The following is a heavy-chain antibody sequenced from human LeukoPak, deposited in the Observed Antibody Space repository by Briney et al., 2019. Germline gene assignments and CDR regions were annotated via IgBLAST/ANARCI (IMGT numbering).Heavy chain of an antibody. J-gene: IGHJ4*02. CDR2: INPSGGSA. CDR1: GYTFTSYY. CDR3: ARGRITSYYSSSGFYPRDF. V-gene: IGHV1-46*01. D-gene: IGHD3-22*01. Sequence: ASVKVSCKASGYTFTSYYMHWVRQAPGQGLEWMGIINPSGGSAVYAQKFQGRVTVTSDMYTSMVYMDLSSLRSEDTAVYYCARGRITSYYSSSGFYPRDFWGQGTLVTVSS.